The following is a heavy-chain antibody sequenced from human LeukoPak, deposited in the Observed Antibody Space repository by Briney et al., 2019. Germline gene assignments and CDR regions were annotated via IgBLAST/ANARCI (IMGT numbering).Heavy chain of an antibody. Sequence: PGGSLRLSCAASGFTFSSYGMHWVRQAPGKGLEWVAVIWYDGSNKYYADSVKGRFTISRDNSKNTLYLQMNSLRAEDTAVYYCATVIRSWQAFDIWGQGTMVTVSS. CDR1: GFTFSSYG. V-gene: IGHV3-33*01. CDR2: IWYDGSNK. J-gene: IGHJ3*02. D-gene: IGHD2/OR15-2a*01. CDR3: ATVIRSWQAFDI.